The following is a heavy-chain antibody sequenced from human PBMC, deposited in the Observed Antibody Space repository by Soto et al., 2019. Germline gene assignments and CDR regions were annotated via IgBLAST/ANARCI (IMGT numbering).Heavy chain of an antibody. CDR3: ARGGSRSHNWFDP. D-gene: IGHD3-16*01. CDR2: INAGNGNT. Sequence: ASVKVSCKASGYTFTSYAMHWVRQAPGQRLEWMGWINAGNGNTKYSQKFQGRVTITADESTSTAYMELSSLRSEDTAVYYCARGGSRSHNWFDPWGQGTLVTVSS. V-gene: IGHV1-3*01. CDR1: GYTFTSYA. J-gene: IGHJ5*02.